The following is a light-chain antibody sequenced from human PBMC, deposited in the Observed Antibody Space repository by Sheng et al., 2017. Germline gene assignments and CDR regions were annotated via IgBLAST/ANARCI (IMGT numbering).Light chain of an antibody. Sequence: DIQMTQSPSSLSASVGDRVTITCRASQNINNFLNWYQQKPGRAPNLLIYAATSLQSGVPSKVXWQWIWXRFSLSPISSLQPEDFATYYCQQTYSTVWAFGQGTKV. CDR1: QNINNF. J-gene: IGKJ1*01. V-gene: IGKV1-39*01. CDR2: AAT. CDR3: QQTYSTVWA.